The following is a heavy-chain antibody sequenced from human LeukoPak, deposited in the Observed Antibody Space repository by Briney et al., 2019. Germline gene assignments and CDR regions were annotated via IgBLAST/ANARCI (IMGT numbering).Heavy chain of an antibody. Sequence: WASVKVSCKASGGTFSSYAISWVRQAPGQGLEWMGGIIPIFGTANYAQKFQGRVTITADESTSTAYMELSSLRSEDTAVYHCATSRHPGPLAAADSFDYWGQGTLVTVSS. CDR1: GGTFSSYA. J-gene: IGHJ4*02. CDR3: ATSRHPGPLAAADSFDY. CDR2: IIPIFGTA. V-gene: IGHV1-69*13. D-gene: IGHD6-13*01.